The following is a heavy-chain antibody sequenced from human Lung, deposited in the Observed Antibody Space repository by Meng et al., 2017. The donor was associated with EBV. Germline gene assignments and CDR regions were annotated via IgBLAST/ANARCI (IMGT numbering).Heavy chain of an antibody. V-gene: IGHV4-30-4*01. Sequence: QVHLQESGPGLVKPSQTLFLTFTVSGGSISSGDYYWSWIRQPPGKGLEWIGYIYYSGSTYYNPSLKSRVTISVDTSKNQFSLKLSSVTAADTAVYYCAREWCSGGSCYPDYWGQGTLVTVSS. CDR1: GGSISSGDYY. CDR2: IYYSGST. CDR3: AREWCSGGSCYPDY. D-gene: IGHD2-15*01. J-gene: IGHJ4*02.